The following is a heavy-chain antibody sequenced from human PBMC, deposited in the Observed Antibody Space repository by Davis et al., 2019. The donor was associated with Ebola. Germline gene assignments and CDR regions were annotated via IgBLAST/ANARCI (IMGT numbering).Heavy chain of an antibody. V-gene: IGHV4-59*01. Sequence: GSLRLSCTVSGDSISTYYWGWIRQPPGEGLEWIGNIIYSGCTNHNPSLKSRVTISIDASKNLFSLKLSSVTAADTAVYYCARDRHAYGLDVWGQGTTVTVSS. CDR2: IIYSGCT. J-gene: IGHJ6*02. CDR3: ARDRHAYGLDV. CDR1: GDSISTYY.